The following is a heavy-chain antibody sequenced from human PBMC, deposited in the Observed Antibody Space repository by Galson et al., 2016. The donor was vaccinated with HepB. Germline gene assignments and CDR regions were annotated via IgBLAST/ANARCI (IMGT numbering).Heavy chain of an antibody. CDR1: GFTFTGYD. V-gene: IGHV3-23*01. J-gene: IGHJ6*03. CDR2: ISASGGYT. D-gene: IGHD2-15*01. Sequence: SLRLSCAASGFTFTGYDMSWVRQAPGKGLEWVSVISASGGYTHFADSVKGRFSISRDNSRNTLFLQMNSLRAEDTAVYYCAKWGYCSGGSCHSWTDVWGKGTTVTVSS. CDR3: AKWGYCSGGSCHSWTDV.